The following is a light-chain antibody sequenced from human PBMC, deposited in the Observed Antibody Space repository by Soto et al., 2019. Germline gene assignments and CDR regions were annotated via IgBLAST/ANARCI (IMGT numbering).Light chain of an antibody. CDR1: QSVGST. CDR2: GAS. J-gene: IGKJ2*01. V-gene: IGKV3-15*01. CDR3: QQYSNWPPFT. Sequence: EIVMTQFPATLSVSPGERATLSCRASQSVGSTLAWYQQKAGQAPRLLIYGASNRATGVPARFSGSGSGTEFTLTISSLQSEDFAVYYCQQYSNWPPFTFGQGTKLEIK.